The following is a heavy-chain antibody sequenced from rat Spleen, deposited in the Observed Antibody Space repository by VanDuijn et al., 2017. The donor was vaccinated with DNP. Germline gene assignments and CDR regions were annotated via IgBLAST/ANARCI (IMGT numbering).Heavy chain of an antibody. Sequence: EVQLVESGGGLVQPGRSLRLSCVASGFTFSDYYMAWVRQAPTKGLEWVAYISSDGGSTYYGDSVKGRFTISRDNAKSTLYLQMNSLRSEDMATYFCVRPHHYAGSYPRYWGQGVMVTVSS. V-gene: IGHV5-22*01. J-gene: IGHJ2*01. CDR3: VRPHHYAGSYPRY. CDR2: ISSDGGST. D-gene: IGHD1-12*02. CDR1: GFTFSDYY.